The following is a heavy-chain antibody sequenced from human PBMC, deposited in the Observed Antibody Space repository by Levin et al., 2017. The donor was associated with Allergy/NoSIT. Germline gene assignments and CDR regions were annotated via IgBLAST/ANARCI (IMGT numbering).Heavy chain of an antibody. Sequence: QSGESLKISCAASGFTFSSYGMHWVRQAPGKGLEWVAVISYDGSNKYYADSVKGRFTISRDNSKNTLYLQMNSLRAEDTAVYYCAKAGYSSSWELFDYWGQGTLVTVSS. D-gene: IGHD6-13*01. CDR3: AKAGYSSSWELFDY. CDR2: ISYDGSNK. CDR1: GFTFSSYG. J-gene: IGHJ4*02. V-gene: IGHV3-30*18.